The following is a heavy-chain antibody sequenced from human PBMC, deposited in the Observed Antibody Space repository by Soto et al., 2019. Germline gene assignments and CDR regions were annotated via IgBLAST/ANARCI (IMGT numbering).Heavy chain of an antibody. CDR3: ARPQGIAPATWYFDL. J-gene: IGHJ2*01. CDR1: GDYISSHY. Sequence: QVQLQESGPGLVKPSETLSLTCTVSGDYISSHYWSWIRQPPGKGLEWIGYVYHSGKTDSNPSLKSRVTISMDTSKNQISLSLTSVTAADAAVYYCARPQGIAPATWYFDLWGRGTLVTVSS. D-gene: IGHD6-13*01. V-gene: IGHV4-59*08. CDR2: VYHSGKT.